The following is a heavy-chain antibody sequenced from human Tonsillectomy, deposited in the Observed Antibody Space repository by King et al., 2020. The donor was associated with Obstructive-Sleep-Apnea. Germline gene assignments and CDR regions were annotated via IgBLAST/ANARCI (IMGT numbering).Heavy chain of an antibody. J-gene: IGHJ4*02. D-gene: IGHD6-6*01. Sequence: QLQESGPGLVKPSETLSLTCTVSGGSISSSSYYWGWIRQPPGKGLEWIGSMYYSGSTYYNPSLKSRVTISVDTSKNQFSLKLSSVTAADTAVYYCARDLAYSTSPDFHYWGQGTLVTVSS. CDR1: GGSISSSSYY. V-gene: IGHV4-39*07. CDR2: MYYSGST. CDR3: ARDLAYSTSPDFHY.